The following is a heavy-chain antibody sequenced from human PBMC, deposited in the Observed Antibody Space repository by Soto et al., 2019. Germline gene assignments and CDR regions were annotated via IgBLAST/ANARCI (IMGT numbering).Heavy chain of an antibody. CDR1: GGSISSGGYY. V-gene: IGHV4-31*03. CDR2: IYYSGST. J-gene: IGHJ4*02. CDR3: ARVLYYYDSSGYSLHHFDY. Sequence: PSETLSLTCTVSGGSISSGGYYWSWIRQHPWKGLEWIGYIYYSGSTYYNPSLKSRVTISVDTSKNQFSLKLSSVTAADTAVYYCARVLYYYDSSGYSLHHFDYWGQGTLVTSPQ. D-gene: IGHD3-22*01.